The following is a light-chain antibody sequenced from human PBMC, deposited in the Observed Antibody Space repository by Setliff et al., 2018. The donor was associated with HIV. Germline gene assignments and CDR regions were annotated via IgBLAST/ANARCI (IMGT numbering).Light chain of an antibody. V-gene: IGLV2-23*02. CDR2: DVS. J-gene: IGLJ1*01. CDR1: SSDVGGYNY. Sequence: QSALAQPASASGSPGQSITISCTGTSSDVGGYNYVSWYQQHPGKAPKLMIYDVSKRPSGVSNRLSGSKSGNTASLTISGLQAEDEADYYCCSYAGSSALYVFGTGTKVTVL. CDR3: CSYAGSSALYV.